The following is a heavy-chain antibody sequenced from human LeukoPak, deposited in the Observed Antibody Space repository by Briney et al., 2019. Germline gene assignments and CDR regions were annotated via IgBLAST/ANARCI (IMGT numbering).Heavy chain of an antibody. Sequence: GGSLRLSCAASGFTFSTCAINWVRQAPGKGLEWVSAISGSGSKTFYADSVKGRFTISRDKPKNTLYLQMNSLRPEDTAVYYCVKEPRGYSFSFDIWGQGTMVTVSS. J-gene: IGHJ3*02. D-gene: IGHD5-18*01. CDR2: ISGSGSKT. CDR1: GFTFSTCA. CDR3: VKEPRGYSFSFDI. V-gene: IGHV3-23*01.